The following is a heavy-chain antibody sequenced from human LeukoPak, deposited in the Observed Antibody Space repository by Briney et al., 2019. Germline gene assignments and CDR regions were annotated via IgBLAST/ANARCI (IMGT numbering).Heavy chain of an antibody. CDR2: IYYSGST. Sequence: SETLSLTCTVSGGSISSYYWSWIRQPPGKGLEWIGYIYYSGSTNYNPSLKSRVTISVDTSKNQFSLKLSSVTAADTAVYYCARTRSSGWYGLDYWGQGTLVTVPS. CDR3: ARTRSSGWYGLDY. J-gene: IGHJ4*02. V-gene: IGHV4-59*01. CDR1: GGSISSYY. D-gene: IGHD6-19*01.